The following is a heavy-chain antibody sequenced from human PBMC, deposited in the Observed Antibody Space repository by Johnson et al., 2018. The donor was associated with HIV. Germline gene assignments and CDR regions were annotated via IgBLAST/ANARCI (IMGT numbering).Heavy chain of an antibody. CDR2: ISYDGNNK. Sequence: QMQLVESGGGVVQPGRSLRLPCAASGFNFSNDAIHWVRQAPGKGLEWVAIISYDGNNKYYADSVKGRFTISRDNSKNTLYLQMNSLKTEDTAVYYCTICITMIVVVTTDAFDIWGQGTMVTVSS. CDR1: GFNFSNDA. D-gene: IGHD3-22*01. CDR3: TICITMIVVVTTDAFDI. J-gene: IGHJ3*02. V-gene: IGHV3-30-3*01.